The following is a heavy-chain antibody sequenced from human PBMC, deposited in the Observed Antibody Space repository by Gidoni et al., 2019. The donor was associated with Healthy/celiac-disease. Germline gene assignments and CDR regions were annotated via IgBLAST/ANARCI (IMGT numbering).Heavy chain of an antibody. J-gene: IGHJ5*02. CDR1: GCSISRGGYY. D-gene: IGHD3-22*01. Sequence: QVQLQESGPGLVKPSQTLSLTCTVSGCSISRGGYYWSWIRQHPGKGLEWIGYIYYSGSTYYNPSLKSRVTISVDTSKNQFSLKLSSVTAADTAVYYCARCLTYDSSNWFDPWGQGTLVTVSS. CDR3: ARCLTYDSSNWFDP. V-gene: IGHV4-31*03. CDR2: IYYSGST.